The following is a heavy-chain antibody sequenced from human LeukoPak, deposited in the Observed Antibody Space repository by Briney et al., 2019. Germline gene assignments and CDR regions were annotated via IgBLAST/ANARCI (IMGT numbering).Heavy chain of an antibody. Sequence: GGSLRLSCAASGFTFSSYEMNWVRQAPGKGLEWVSYISSSGGTIYYADSMKGRFTISRDNAKNSLYLQMNSLRAEDTAVYYCARTAVNAFDIWGQGTMVTVSS. CDR1: GFTFSSYE. CDR2: ISSSGGTI. CDR3: ARTAVNAFDI. D-gene: IGHD2-21*02. J-gene: IGHJ3*02. V-gene: IGHV3-48*03.